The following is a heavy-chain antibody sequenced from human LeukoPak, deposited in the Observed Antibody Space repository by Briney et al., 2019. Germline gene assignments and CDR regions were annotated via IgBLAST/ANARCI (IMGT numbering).Heavy chain of an antibody. CDR2: IYYSGST. J-gene: IGHJ4*02. Sequence: SETLSLTCTVSGGSISSYYWSWIRQPPGKGLEWSGYIYYSGSTDYNPSLKSRVTISVDTSKDQFSLKLSSVTAADTAVYYCARHSRVVVVPAADYYFDYWGQGTLVTVSS. D-gene: IGHD2-2*01. CDR3: ARHSRVVVVPAADYYFDY. V-gene: IGHV4-59*08. CDR1: GGSISSYY.